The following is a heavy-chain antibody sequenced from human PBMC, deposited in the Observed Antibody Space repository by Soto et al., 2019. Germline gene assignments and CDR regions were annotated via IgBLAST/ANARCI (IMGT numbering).Heavy chain of an antibody. CDR1: GESFSDYY. J-gene: IGHJ4*02. CDR2: INHSGST. D-gene: IGHD1-1*01. CDR3: ARSNLFSAERAGFDY. Sequence: PSETLSLTCAVYGESFSDYYWSWIRQPPGKGLEWIGEINHSGSTNYNPSLKSRVTISIDTSKNQFSLKLSSVTAGDTAVYYCARSNLFSAERAGFDYWGQGTLVT. V-gene: IGHV4-34*01.